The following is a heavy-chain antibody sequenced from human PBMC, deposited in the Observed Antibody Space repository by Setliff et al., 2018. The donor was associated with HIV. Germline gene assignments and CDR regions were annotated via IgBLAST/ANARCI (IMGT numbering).Heavy chain of an antibody. CDR2: IWYDGSNK. CDR1: GFAFDDYS. CDR3: VRDINWAFDY. D-gene: IGHD1-1*01. Sequence: AGGSLRLSCVASGFAFDDYSMHWVRQAPGKGLEWLAVIWYDGSNKYYADSVKGRFIISRDNAKNSLYLQMSSLRAEDTAVYFCVRDINWAFDYWGQGILVTVSS. J-gene: IGHJ4*02. V-gene: IGHV3-33*08.